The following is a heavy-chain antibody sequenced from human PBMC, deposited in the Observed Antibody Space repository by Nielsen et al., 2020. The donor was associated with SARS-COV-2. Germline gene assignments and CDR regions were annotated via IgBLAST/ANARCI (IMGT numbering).Heavy chain of an antibody. Sequence: GESLKISCAASGFTFSDYYMSWIRQAPGKGLEWVSYISSSGSTIYYADSVKGRFTISRDNAKNSLYLQMNSLRAEDTAVYYCASPADVPETYYYDSSGTPGGMDVWGQGTTVTVSS. D-gene: IGHD3-22*01. J-gene: IGHJ6*02. CDR3: ASPADVPETYYYDSSGTPGGMDV. CDR2: ISSSGSTI. V-gene: IGHV3-11*04. CDR1: GFTFSDYY.